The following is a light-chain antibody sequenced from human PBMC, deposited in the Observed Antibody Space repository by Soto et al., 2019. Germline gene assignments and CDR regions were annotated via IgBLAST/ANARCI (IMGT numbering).Light chain of an antibody. Sequence: DIVMTQSPLSLPVTPGEPASISCRSSQSLLQSNGLNYLDWYQQKPGQSPQLLIYLGSNRASGVPDRFSGSGSGTDFTLKISRVEAEDVGVYYCMQALQTPLTFGGGTKVEIK. J-gene: IGKJ4*01. CDR2: LGS. CDR1: QSLLQSNGLNY. CDR3: MQALQTPLT. V-gene: IGKV2-28*01.